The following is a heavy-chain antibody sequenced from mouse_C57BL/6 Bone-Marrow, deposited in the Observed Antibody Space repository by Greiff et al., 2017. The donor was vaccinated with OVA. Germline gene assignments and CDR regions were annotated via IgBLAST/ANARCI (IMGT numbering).Heavy chain of an antibody. V-gene: IGHV1-22*01. Sequence: EVQLVESGPELVKPGASVKMSCKASGYTFTDYNMHWVKQSHGKSLEWIGYINPNNGGTSYNQKFKGQATLTVNKSSSTAYMERRSLTSEDSAVYYCAREELWAYYGNYPDYWGQGTTLTVSS. D-gene: IGHD2-10*01. CDR2: INPNNGGT. CDR1: GYTFTDYN. J-gene: IGHJ2*01. CDR3: AREELWAYYGNYPDY.